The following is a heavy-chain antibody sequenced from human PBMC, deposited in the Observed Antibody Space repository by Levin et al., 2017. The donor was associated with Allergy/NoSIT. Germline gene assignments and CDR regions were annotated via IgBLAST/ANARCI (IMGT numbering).Heavy chain of an antibody. CDR3: ASPSQAAAGSFDY. Sequence: SQTLSLTCTVSGGSISSSSYYWGWIRQPPGKGLEWIGSIYYSGSTYYNPSLKSRVTISVDTSKNQFSLKLSSVTAADTAVYYCASPSQAAAGSFDYWGQGTLVTVSS. J-gene: IGHJ4*02. CDR1: GGSISSSSYY. V-gene: IGHV4-39*01. CDR2: IYYSGST. D-gene: IGHD6-13*01.